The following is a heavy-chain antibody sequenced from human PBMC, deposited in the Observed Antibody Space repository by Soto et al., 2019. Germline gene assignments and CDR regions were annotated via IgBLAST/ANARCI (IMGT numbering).Heavy chain of an antibody. CDR3: ARDRDTAFESYGMDV. CDR2: IIPIFGTA. D-gene: IGHD5-18*01. Sequence: GASVKVSCKASGGTFSSYAISWVRQAPGQGLEWMGGIIPIFGTANYAQKFQGRVTITADESTSTAYMELSSLRSEETAVYYCARDRDTAFESYGMDVWGQGTTVTVSS. V-gene: IGHV1-69*13. CDR1: GGTFSSYA. J-gene: IGHJ6*02.